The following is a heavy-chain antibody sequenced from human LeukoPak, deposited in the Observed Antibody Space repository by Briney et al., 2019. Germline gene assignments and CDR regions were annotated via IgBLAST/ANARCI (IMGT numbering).Heavy chain of an antibody. V-gene: IGHV4-59*01. Sequence: SETLSLTCTVSGGSISSYYWSWIRQPPGKGLEWIGYIYYSGSTNYNPSLKSRVTISVDTSKNQFSLKLSSVTAADTAVYYCARNYYTSVTYDYWYFDLWGSGTLVTVSS. CDR3: ARNYYTSVTYDYWYFDL. J-gene: IGHJ2*01. D-gene: IGHD3-10*01. CDR1: GGSISSYY. CDR2: IYYSGST.